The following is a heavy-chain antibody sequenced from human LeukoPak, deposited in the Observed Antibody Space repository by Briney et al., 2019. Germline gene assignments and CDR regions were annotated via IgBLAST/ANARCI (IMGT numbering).Heavy chain of an antibody. CDR3: ARDLDQYNGRFGGFGHDF. V-gene: IGHV1-18*04. D-gene: IGHD3-10*01. CDR2: ISAYNGNT. J-gene: IGHJ4*02. CDR1: GNTFTDYY. Sequence: ASVKVSCKASGNTFTDYYIHWVRQAPGQGLEWMGWISAYNGNTNYAQSLQGRVTMTTDTSTSTVYMEMRSLTSDDTAVYYCARDLDQYNGRFGGFGHDFWGQGTLVTVSS.